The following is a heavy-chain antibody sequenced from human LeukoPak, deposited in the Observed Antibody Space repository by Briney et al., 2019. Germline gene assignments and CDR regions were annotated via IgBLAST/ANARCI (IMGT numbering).Heavy chain of an antibody. V-gene: IGHV4-59*01. CDR1: GASISGFY. Sequence: SETLSLTCTISGASISGFYWSWIRQPPGQGLEWIGSINYSGSTNYNPSLKSRVTISIDPSKNQMSLKLRSVTAADTAVYYCARDGLGYCSSTSCYNPNTWGQGTLVTVSS. J-gene: IGHJ5*02. D-gene: IGHD2-2*02. CDR3: ARDGLGYCSSTSCYNPNT. CDR2: INYSGST.